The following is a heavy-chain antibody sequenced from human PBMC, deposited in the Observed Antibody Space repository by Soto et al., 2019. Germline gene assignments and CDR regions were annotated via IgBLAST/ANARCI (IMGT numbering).Heavy chain of an antibody. CDR2: ISISSSDR. V-gene: IGHV3-21*06. CDR1: GFTFKHFA. J-gene: IGHJ4*01. CDR3: VRGMNPLF. Sequence: PGGSLRLSCETSGFTFKHFAISWVRQAPGRGLEWVSSISISSSDRYYADSVRGRFTISRDNAKNALYLQMNSLRADDTAVYFCVRGMNPLFGGQGTLVTVSS.